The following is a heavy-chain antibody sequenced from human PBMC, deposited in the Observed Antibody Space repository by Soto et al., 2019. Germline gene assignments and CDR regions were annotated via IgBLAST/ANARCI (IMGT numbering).Heavy chain of an antibody. V-gene: IGHV4-59*12. CDR3: ARARLRYSGYDI. CDR2: IYYSGST. Sequence: SETLSLTCTVSGGSISSYYWSWIRQPPGKGLEWIGYIYYSGSTNYNPSLKSRVTISLDRSKNQFSLKLSSVTAADTAVYYCARARLRYSGYDIWGQGTLVTVSS. J-gene: IGHJ4*02. D-gene: IGHD5-12*01. CDR1: GGSISSYY.